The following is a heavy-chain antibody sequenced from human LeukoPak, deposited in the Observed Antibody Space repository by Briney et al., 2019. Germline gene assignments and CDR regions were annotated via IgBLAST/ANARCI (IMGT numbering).Heavy chain of an antibody. V-gene: IGHV2-5*02. CDR1: GFSRTTSEVG. Sequence: SGPTLVNPTQTLTLTCTFSGFSRTTSEVGVGWIRQAPGKAMEWLAVIYWDDDERYSSSLKSRLTIAKDTSKNQVVLKMTNMEPMGTASYYCAHTPGIGAFDIWGQGTMVTVSS. CDR3: AHTPGIGAFDI. D-gene: IGHD6-13*01. CDR2: IYWDDDE. J-gene: IGHJ3*02.